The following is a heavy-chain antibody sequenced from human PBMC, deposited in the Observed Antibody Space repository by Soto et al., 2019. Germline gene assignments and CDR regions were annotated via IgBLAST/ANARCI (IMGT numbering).Heavy chain of an antibody. CDR1: GYTFTSYG. V-gene: IGHV1-18*01. D-gene: IGHD6-13*01. CDR2: ISAYNGNT. CDR3: ARIGGHSSWYYLGP. J-gene: IGHJ5*02. Sequence: ASVRVSYKASGYTFTSYGISWVRQAPGQGLEWMGWISAYNGNTNYAQKLQGRVTMTTDTSTSTAYMELRSLRSDDTAVYYCARIGGHSSWYYLGPWGQGTRVTVSS.